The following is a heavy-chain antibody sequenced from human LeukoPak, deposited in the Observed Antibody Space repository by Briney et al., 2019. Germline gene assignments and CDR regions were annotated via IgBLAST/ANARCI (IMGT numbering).Heavy chain of an antibody. CDR1: GYTFTSYA. D-gene: IGHD1-26*01. CDR2: INTNTGNP. CDR3: VRDSLIKGASTLDH. Sequence: ASVKVSCKASGYTFTSYAMNWVRQAPGQGLEWMGWINTNTGNPTYAQGFTGRFVFSLDTAVSTAYLQISSLKAEDTAVYYCVRDSLIKGASTLDHWGQGTLVTVSS. V-gene: IGHV7-4-1*02. J-gene: IGHJ4*02.